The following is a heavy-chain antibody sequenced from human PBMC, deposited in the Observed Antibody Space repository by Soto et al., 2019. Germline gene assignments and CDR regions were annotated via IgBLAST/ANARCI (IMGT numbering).Heavy chain of an antibody. CDR3: ARDSDYIWGSYFDAFDI. Sequence: SETLSLTCTVSGGSISSSYWSWIRQPPGKGLEWIGYIYYTGNTNYNPSLNLTLKSRVTISVDTSKNQFSLKLGSVTAADTAVYYCARDSDYIWGSYFDAFDIWGQGIMVTVSS. D-gene: IGHD3-16*01. V-gene: IGHV4-59*12. CDR2: IYYTGNT. CDR1: GGSISSSY. J-gene: IGHJ3*02.